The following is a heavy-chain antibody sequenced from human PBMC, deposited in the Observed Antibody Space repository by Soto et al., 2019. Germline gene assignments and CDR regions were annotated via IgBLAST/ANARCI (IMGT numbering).Heavy chain of an antibody. Sequence: EVQLLESGGGLVQPGGSLRLSCAASGFRLSDSAVSWVRQAPGKGLEWVSSLTVTGDSAFYSDSVKGRFTISRDISKSTLYLQMNSLRAEDTAVYYCAKNGCSYPACYPYYYYVDVWGRVTTVTVS. CDR3: AKNGCSYPACYPYYYYVDV. D-gene: IGHD2-15*01. J-gene: IGHJ6*03. V-gene: IGHV3-23*01. CDR2: LTVTGDSA. CDR1: GFRLSDSA.